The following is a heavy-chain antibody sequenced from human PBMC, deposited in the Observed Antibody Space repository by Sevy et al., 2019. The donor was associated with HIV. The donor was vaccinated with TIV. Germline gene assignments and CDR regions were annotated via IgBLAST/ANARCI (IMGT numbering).Heavy chain of an antibody. V-gene: IGHV3-13*01. J-gene: IGHJ4*02. Sequence: GGSLRLSCAGYGFSFSDSDMHWVRHPTGKSLEWISSIGTLGDRFYADSVKGRFTISRDNAKSSLYLQMSNLRAGDTAHYYCVRGLQTHCDRTACPLDHWGQGTLVTVSS. CDR2: IGTLGDR. D-gene: IGHD2-21*01. CDR3: VRGLQTHCDRTACPLDH. CDR1: GFSFSDSD.